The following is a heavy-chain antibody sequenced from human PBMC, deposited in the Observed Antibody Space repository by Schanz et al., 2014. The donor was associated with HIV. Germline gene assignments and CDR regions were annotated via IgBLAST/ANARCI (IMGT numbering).Heavy chain of an antibody. CDR1: GFSFDNYG. V-gene: IGHV3-30*03. CDR3: ARDRLHPGNGMDA. J-gene: IGHJ6*02. CDR2: ISYDGVNK. Sequence: QMQLVESGGGVVRPGRSLKLSCAASGFSFDNYGMHWVRQAPGKGLEWGAVISYDGVNKHYADSVKGRVTISRDNSKNTLYLQIKSLRPEDTAVYYCARDRLHPGNGMDAWGQGTTVSVSS. D-gene: IGHD4-4*01.